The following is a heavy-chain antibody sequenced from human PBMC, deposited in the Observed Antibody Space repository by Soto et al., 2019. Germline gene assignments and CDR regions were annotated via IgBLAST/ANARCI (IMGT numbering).Heavy chain of an antibody. Sequence: GGALRLSCGASGFRFRTRAISWGRQAPGKGLEWVASIRPGGDSTYYADSVKGRFAVSRDNSNVTLYLQMDSLRVEDTAIYYCTTHEEGAPWAGGFDSWGQGTLVTVSS. D-gene: IGHD1-26*01. CDR3: TTHEEGAPWAGGFDS. V-gene: IGHV3-23*01. CDR2: IRPGGDST. CDR1: GFRFRTRA. J-gene: IGHJ5*01.